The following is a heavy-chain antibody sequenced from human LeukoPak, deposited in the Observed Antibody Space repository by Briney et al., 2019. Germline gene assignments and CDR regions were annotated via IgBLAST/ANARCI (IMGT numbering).Heavy chain of an antibody. Sequence: PGGSLRLSCAASGFTFTNYWMIWVRQAPGKGLEWVANINEDGSKKYYVGSVEGRFTISRDNAKNSVFLQTNSLRAEDTAMYYCASSSYSSSSSWGQGTLVTVSS. CDR1: GFTFTNYW. CDR2: INEDGSKK. D-gene: IGHD6-6*01. CDR3: ASSSYSSSSS. J-gene: IGHJ5*02. V-gene: IGHV3-7*01.